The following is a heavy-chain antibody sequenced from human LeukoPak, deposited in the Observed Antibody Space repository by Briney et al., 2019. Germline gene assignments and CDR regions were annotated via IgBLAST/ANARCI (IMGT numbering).Heavy chain of an antibody. J-gene: IGHJ4*02. Sequence: GGSLRLSCTASGFTFSNFWMGWVRQAPGKGLEWVSAICGSGANTYYADSVKGRFTISRDNSKNTLYLQMNNLRAEDTAVYYCAKCRVGAANFDYWGQGTLVTVSS. D-gene: IGHD1-26*01. CDR1: GFTFSNFW. V-gene: IGHV3-23*01. CDR3: AKCRVGAANFDY. CDR2: ICGSGANT.